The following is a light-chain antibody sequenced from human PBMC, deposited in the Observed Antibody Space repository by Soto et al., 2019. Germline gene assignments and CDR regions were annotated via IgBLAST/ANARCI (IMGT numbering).Light chain of an antibody. V-gene: IGKV1-5*03. CDR3: QQYHSYSYT. CDR1: QSVSSW. CDR2: KAS. Sequence: DIQMTQSPSTLSASVGDRVTITCRASQSVSSWLAWYQQKPGKAPNLLIFKASNLENGVASRFSGSGSGTEFTLTISSLQPDDFATYYCQQYHSYSYTFGQGTKLEI. J-gene: IGKJ2*01.